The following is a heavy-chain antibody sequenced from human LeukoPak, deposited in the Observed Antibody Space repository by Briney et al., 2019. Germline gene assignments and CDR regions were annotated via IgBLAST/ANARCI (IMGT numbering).Heavy chain of an antibody. CDR1: GFSFSSQW. Sequence: GGSLRLSCAASGFSFSSQWMSWVRQAPGKGLEWVAIINQGGTGKYYVDSVKGRFTISRDNAKNSLYLQVNSLRAEDTAVYYCARVVGLTGYSSSWYSGYYYYMDVWGKGTTVTVSS. V-gene: IGHV3-7*01. CDR3: ARVVGLTGYSSSWYSGYYYYMDV. J-gene: IGHJ6*03. D-gene: IGHD6-13*01. CDR2: INQGGTGK.